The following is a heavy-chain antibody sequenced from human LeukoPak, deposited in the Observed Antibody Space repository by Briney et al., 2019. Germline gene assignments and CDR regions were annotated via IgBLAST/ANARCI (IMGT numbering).Heavy chain of an antibody. CDR3: AREARLAVVLAVIRYWFDP. Sequence: ASVKVSCKASGYTFTGYYMHWVRQAPGQGLEWMGWINPNSGGTNYAQKFQGWVTMTRDTSISTAYMELSRLRSDDTAVYYCAREARLAVVLAVIRYWFDPWGQGTLVTVSS. CDR1: GYTFTGYY. CDR2: INPNSGGT. V-gene: IGHV1-2*04. J-gene: IGHJ5*02. D-gene: IGHD2-2*01.